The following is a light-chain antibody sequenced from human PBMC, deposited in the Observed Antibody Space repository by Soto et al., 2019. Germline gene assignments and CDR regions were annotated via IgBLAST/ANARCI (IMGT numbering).Light chain of an antibody. J-gene: IGKJ1*01. CDR2: GAS. CDR3: QQYGSLSWT. CDR1: QSVSSNY. Sequence: DIVLTQSPGTLSLSPGERATLSCRASQSVSSNYLAWYQQKPDQAPRLLIYGASTRATGVPDRFSGSGSGTDFTLTISRLEPEDFAVYHCQQYGSLSWTFGQGTKV. V-gene: IGKV3-20*01.